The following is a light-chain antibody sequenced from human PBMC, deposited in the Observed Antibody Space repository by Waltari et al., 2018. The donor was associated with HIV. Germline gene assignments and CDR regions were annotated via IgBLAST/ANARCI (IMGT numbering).Light chain of an antibody. J-gene: IGLJ3*02. Sequence: SYVLTQPPSVSVAPGQTARITCGGDNIGSKSVHWDQQKPGQAPVLVVYDDSDRASGIPERFSGSNSGNTATLTSSRVEAGDEADYYCQVWDSSSDPRVFGGGTKLTVL. V-gene: IGLV3-21*02. CDR3: QVWDSSSDPRV. CDR2: DDS. CDR1: NIGSKS.